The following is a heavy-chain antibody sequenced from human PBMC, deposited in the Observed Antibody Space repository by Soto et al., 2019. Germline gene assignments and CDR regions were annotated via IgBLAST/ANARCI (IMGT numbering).Heavy chain of an antibody. D-gene: IGHD1-1*01. CDR1: GFTFSSYA. Sequence: QVQLVESGGGVVQPGRSLRLSCAASGFTFSSYAMHWVRQAPGKGLEWVAVISNDGSNKYYADSVKGRFTITRDNCKNTLYLQMNSLRAEDTAVYYCASPRLSWDGTTPIDYWGQGTLVTVSS. V-gene: IGHV3-30-3*01. CDR3: ASPRLSWDGTTPIDY. CDR2: ISNDGSNK. J-gene: IGHJ4*02.